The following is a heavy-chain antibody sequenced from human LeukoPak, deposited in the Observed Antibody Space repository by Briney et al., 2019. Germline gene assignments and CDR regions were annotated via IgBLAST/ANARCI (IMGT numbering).Heavy chain of an antibody. CDR2: IQQDASRK. V-gene: IGHV3-7*01. Sequence: GGSLRLSCAASGFTFSSYWMSWVRQAPGKGLEWVANIQQDASRKYYVDSVEGRFTISRDNAKNSLYLQMNSLRAEDTAVYFCTRDRGWQQFDYWGQGTLVTVSS. J-gene: IGHJ4*02. CDR1: GFTFSSYW. CDR3: TRDRGWQQFDY. D-gene: IGHD5-24*01.